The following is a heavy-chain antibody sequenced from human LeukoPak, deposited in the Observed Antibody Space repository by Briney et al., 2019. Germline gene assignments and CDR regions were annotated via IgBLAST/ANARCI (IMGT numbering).Heavy chain of an antibody. CDR2: INPNSGGT. J-gene: IGHJ4*02. V-gene: IGHV1-2*02. CDR3: ARVDSSSSWPIVDY. Sequence: GASVKVSCKASGYTFTGYYMHWVRQAPGQGLEWMGWINPNSGGTNYAQKFQGRVTMTRDTSTSTVYMELSSLRSEDTAVYYCARVDSSSSWPIVDYWGQGTLVTVSS. CDR1: GYTFTGYY. D-gene: IGHD6-13*01.